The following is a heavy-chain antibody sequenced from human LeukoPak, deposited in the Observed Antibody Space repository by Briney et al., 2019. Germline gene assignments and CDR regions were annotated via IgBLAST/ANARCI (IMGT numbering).Heavy chain of an antibody. Sequence: SETLSLTCTVSGDSISSYYWSWIRQPAGKGLEWIGEINHSGSTNYNPSLKSRVTISVDTSKNQFSLKLSSVTAADTAVYYCARGLPPYDFWSGYYRMHFDYWGQGTLVTVSS. J-gene: IGHJ4*02. CDR1: GDSISSYY. CDR2: INHSGST. V-gene: IGHV4-34*01. D-gene: IGHD3-3*01. CDR3: ARGLPPYDFWSGYYRMHFDY.